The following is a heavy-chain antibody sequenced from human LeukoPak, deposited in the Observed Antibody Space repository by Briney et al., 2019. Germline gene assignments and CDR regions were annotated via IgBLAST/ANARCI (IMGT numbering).Heavy chain of an antibody. Sequence: GGSLRLSCAASGLTFSGYWMSWVRQAPGKGLEWVANIKPDGSERYYVDSVKGRFTVSRDNAKNSLDLQMDSLGTGDTSIYYCASVNWNDRAIYIWVQGTMVTVSS. CDR3: ASVNWNDRAIYI. CDR1: GLTFSGYW. J-gene: IGHJ3*02. CDR2: IKPDGSER. D-gene: IGHD1-20*01. V-gene: IGHV3-7*01.